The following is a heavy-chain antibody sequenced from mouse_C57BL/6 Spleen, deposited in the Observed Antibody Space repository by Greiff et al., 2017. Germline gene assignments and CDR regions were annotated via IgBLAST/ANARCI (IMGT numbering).Heavy chain of an antibody. V-gene: IGHV1-74*01. J-gene: IGHJ3*01. Sequence: QVQLQQSGAELVKPGASVKVSCKASGYTFTSYWMHWVKQRPGPGLEWIGRIHPSDSDTNYNQKFKGKATLTVDKSSSTAYMQLHSRTSEDSAVYYCAIRGDYYGSSSAWFAYWGQGTLVTVSA. D-gene: IGHD1-1*01. CDR3: AIRGDYYGSSSAWFAY. CDR2: IHPSDSDT. CDR1: GYTFTSYW.